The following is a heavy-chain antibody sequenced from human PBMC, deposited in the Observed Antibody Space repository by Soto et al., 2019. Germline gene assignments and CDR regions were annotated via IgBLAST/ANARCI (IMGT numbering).Heavy chain of an antibody. V-gene: IGHV1-2*04. Sequence: ASVKVSCKASGYTFTGYYMHWVRQAPGQGLEWMGWINPNSGGTNYAQKFQGWVTMTRDTSISTAYMELSRLRSDDTAVYYCARTLRYSSGWYYFDYWGRGTLVTVSS. CDR2: INPNSGGT. J-gene: IGHJ4*02. CDR1: GYTFTGYY. D-gene: IGHD6-19*01. CDR3: ARTLRYSSGWYYFDY.